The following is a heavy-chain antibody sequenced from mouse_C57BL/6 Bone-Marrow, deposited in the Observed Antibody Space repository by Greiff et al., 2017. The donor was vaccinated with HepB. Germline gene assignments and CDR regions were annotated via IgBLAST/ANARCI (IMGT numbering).Heavy chain of an antibody. Sequence: VQLQQSGAELARPGASVKMSCKASGYTFTSYTMHWVKQRPGQGLEWIGYINPSSGYTKYNQKFKDKATLTADKSSSTAYMRLSSLTSEDSAVYYCARNYYGSSTGYYAMDYWGQGTSVTVSS. CDR2: INPSSGYT. V-gene: IGHV1-4*01. CDR3: ARNYYGSSTGYYAMDY. CDR1: GYTFTSYT. J-gene: IGHJ4*01. D-gene: IGHD1-1*01.